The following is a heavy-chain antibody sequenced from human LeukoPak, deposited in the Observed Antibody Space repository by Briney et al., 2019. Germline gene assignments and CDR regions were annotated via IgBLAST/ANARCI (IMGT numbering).Heavy chain of an antibody. J-gene: IGHJ5*02. D-gene: IGHD6-13*01. V-gene: IGHV4-34*01. CDR2: INHSGST. CDR1: GGSFSGYY. Sequence: SETLSLTCAVYGGSFSGYYWSWIRQPPGKGLEWIGEINHSGSTNYNPSLKSRVTISVDTSKNQFSLKLSSVTAADTAVYYCARRGYSSSWVGTWFDPWGQGTLVTVSS. CDR3: ARRGYSSSWVGTWFDP.